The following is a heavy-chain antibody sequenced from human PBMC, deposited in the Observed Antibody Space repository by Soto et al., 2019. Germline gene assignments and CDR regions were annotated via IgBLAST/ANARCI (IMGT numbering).Heavy chain of an antibody. CDR3: ARAKGNYYDSSGYYTDAFDI. CDR1: GFSLSTSGMC. CDR2: IDWDDDK. Sequence: KSGPTLVNPTHTLTLTCTFSGFSLSTSGMCVSWIRQPPGKALEWLALIDWDDDKYYSTSLKTRLTISKDTSKNQVVLTMTNMDPVDTATYYCARAKGNYYDSSGYYTDAFDIWGQGTMVTVSS. J-gene: IGHJ3*02. V-gene: IGHV2-70*01. D-gene: IGHD3-22*01.